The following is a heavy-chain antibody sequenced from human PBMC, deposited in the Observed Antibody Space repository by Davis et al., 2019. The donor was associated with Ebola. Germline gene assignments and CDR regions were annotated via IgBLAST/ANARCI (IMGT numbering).Heavy chain of an antibody. J-gene: IGHJ6*02. CDR3: AKPRGKYFYYYGLDV. D-gene: IGHD2/OR15-2a*01. Sequence: GGSLRLSCAASGFTFSSFGMHWVRQAPGKGLEWVALISYDGGNKYYSDSVKGRFTISRDNSKNTLDLQMNSLRAEDTAVYYCAKPRGKYFYYYGLDVWGQGTTVAVSS. CDR1: GFTFSSFG. V-gene: IGHV3-30*18. CDR2: ISYDGGNK.